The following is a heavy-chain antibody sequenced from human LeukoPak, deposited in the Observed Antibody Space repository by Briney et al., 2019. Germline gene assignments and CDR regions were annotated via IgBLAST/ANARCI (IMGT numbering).Heavy chain of an antibody. CDR2: INHSGIT. J-gene: IGHJ4*02. CDR3: ARHHYDILTGYSKAVDY. CDR1: GGSISSSIYY. D-gene: IGHD3-9*01. Sequence: PSETLSLTCTVSGGSISSSIYYWSWIRQPPGKGLEWIGEINHSGITNYNPSLKSRVTISVDTSKNQFSLKLSSVTAADTAAYYCARHHYDILTGYSKAVDYWGQGTLVTVSS. V-gene: IGHV4-39*01.